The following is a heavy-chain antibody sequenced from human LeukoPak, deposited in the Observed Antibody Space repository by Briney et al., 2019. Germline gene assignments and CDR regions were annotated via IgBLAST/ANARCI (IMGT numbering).Heavy chain of an antibody. Sequence: PSETLSLTCTVSGGSINSSTYYWGWIRQTPGKGLEWIGSIFYSGSTYYNPSLKSRVTISVDTSKNQFSLNLSSVTAADTAVYYCAGLVPAAMLPFDYWGQGTLVTVSS. CDR3: AGLVPAAMLPFDY. D-gene: IGHD2-2*01. J-gene: IGHJ4*02. CDR2: IFYSGST. V-gene: IGHV4-39*01. CDR1: GGSINSSTYY.